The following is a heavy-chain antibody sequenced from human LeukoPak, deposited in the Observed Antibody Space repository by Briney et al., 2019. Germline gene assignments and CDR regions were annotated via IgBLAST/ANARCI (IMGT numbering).Heavy chain of an antibody. CDR1: GGSISSYY. CDR3: AGFRFFDRLPDY. D-gene: IGHD3-9*01. Sequence: SETLSLTCTVSGGSISSYYWSWIRQPPGKGLEWIGYIYYSGSTNYNPSLKSRVTISVDTSKNQFSLKLSSVTAADTAVYYCAGFRFFDRLPDYLGQGTLGPVSS. V-gene: IGHV4-59*08. J-gene: IGHJ4*02. CDR2: IYYSGST.